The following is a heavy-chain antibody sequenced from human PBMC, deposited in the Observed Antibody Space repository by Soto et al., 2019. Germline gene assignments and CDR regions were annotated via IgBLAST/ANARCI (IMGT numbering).Heavy chain of an antibody. J-gene: IGHJ4*02. CDR3: AIVGGNSKPIDY. CDR2: IIPIFGTA. D-gene: IGHD2-21*02. V-gene: IGHV1-69*06. CDR1: GDTFSSYA. Sequence: SVKVSCKASGDTFSSYAISWVRQAPGQGLEWMGGIIPIFGTANYAQRFQGRVTITADKSTSTAYMELSSLRSEDTAVYYCAIVGGNSKPIDYWGQGTLVTVSS.